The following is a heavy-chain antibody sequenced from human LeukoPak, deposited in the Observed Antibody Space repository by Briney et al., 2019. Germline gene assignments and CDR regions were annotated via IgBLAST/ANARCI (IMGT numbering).Heavy chain of an antibody. CDR1: GFIFSSSG. V-gene: IGHV3-23*01. Sequence: PGGSLRLSCAASGFIFSSSGMSWVRQAPGKGLEWVSTISDNGGSTYYPDSVKGRFTISRDNSKNTLYLQMNSLRAEDTAVYYCAKLWWSASSSVYWGQGTLVTVSS. CDR3: AKLWWSASSSVY. D-gene: IGHD2-21*01. J-gene: IGHJ4*02. CDR2: ISDNGGST.